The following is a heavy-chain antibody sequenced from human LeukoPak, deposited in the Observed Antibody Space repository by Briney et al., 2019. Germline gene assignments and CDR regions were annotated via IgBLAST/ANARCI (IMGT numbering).Heavy chain of an antibody. J-gene: IGHJ4*02. D-gene: IGHD6-13*01. CDR1: GASISSYY. CDR2: IYYSGTT. Sequence: SETLSLTCTVSGASISSYYWSWIRQPPGKGLEWIGYIYYSGTTNYNPSLKSRVAISVDTSKNQFSLKLSSVTAADTAVYYCARRNSGSWYFDYWGQGTLVTVSS. V-gene: IGHV4-59*08. CDR3: ARRNSGSWYFDY.